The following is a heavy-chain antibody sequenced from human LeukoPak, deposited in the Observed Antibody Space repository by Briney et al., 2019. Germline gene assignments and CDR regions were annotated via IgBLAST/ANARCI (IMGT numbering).Heavy chain of an antibody. J-gene: IGHJ4*02. CDR1: GYTFTSYY. CDR2: INPSGSST. V-gene: IGHV1-46*01. CDR3: ARDDGDYDFDS. Sequence: GASVKVSCKASGYTFTSYYMHWVRQAPGQGLEWMAIINPSGSSTTYAQKFQGRLTMTRDTSTSTVYMELSSLRSEDTAVYYCARDDGDYDFDSWGQGTLVTVSS. D-gene: IGHD4-17*01.